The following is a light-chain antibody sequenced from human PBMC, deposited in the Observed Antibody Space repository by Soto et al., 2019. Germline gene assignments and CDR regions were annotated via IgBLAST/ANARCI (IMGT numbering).Light chain of an antibody. CDR3: QQYDNWPLT. V-gene: IGKV3-15*01. CDR2: GAS. CDR1: QSLNRW. J-gene: IGKJ4*01. Sequence: MTQSPSTLSASVGDRVTVTCRASQSLNRWLAWYQQRPGQAPRFLIYGASTRATGIPARFSGSGSGTELTLTISSLQSEDFAVYYCQQYDNWPLTFGGGTKVEIK.